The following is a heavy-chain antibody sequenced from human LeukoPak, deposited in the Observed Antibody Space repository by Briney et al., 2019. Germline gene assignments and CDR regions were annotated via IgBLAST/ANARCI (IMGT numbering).Heavy chain of an antibody. CDR1: GGSISSYY. D-gene: IGHD6-19*01. Sequence: SETPSLTCTVSGGSISSYYWSWIRQPPGKGLEGIGYIYYSGSTNYNPSLKSRVTISVDTSKNQFSLKLSSVTAADTAVYYCARELNSGWYADYYYYMDVWGKGTTVTISS. J-gene: IGHJ6*03. CDR3: ARELNSGWYADYYYYMDV. V-gene: IGHV4-59*01. CDR2: IYYSGST.